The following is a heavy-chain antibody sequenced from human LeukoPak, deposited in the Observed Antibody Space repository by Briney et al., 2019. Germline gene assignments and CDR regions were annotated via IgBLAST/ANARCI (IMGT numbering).Heavy chain of an antibody. V-gene: IGHV1-2*02. Sequence: ASVKVSCKASGYTFTGYYMHWVRQAPGQGLEWMGWINPNSGGTNYAQKFQGRVTTTSDTSISTAYMELSRLRSDDTAVYYCARDQSLSRYCSSTSCPHFDYWGQGTLVTVSS. J-gene: IGHJ4*02. CDR2: INPNSGGT. CDR1: GYTFTGYY. CDR3: ARDQSLSRYCSSTSCPHFDY. D-gene: IGHD2-2*01.